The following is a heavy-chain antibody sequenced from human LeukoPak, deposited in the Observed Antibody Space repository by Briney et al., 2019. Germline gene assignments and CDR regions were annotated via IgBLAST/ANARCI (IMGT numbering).Heavy chain of an antibody. CDR2: IKEDGSEQ. J-gene: IGHJ4*02. Sequence: PGGSLRLSCAASGFSFSSYWMHWVRQVPGKGLQWVANIKEDGSEQHCVDSVKGRFTISRDNTKNSLYLQMNSLSVEDTAVYYCARFELDSGGYTTNFDSWGQGTLVTVSS. CDR1: GFSFSSYW. CDR3: ARFELDSGGYTTNFDS. V-gene: IGHV3-7*01. D-gene: IGHD3-22*01.